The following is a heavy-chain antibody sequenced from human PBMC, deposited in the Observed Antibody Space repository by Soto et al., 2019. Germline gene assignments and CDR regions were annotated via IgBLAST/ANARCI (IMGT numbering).Heavy chain of an antibody. CDR2: IYYSGST. D-gene: IGHD1-26*01. J-gene: IGHJ5*02. CDR1: GGSISSYY. V-gene: IGHV4-59*01. CDR3: ARMGSGSGSYGRGNWFDP. Sequence: XGTLSLTCTVSGGSISSYYWSWIRQPPGKGLEWIGYIYYSGSTNYNPSLKSRVTISVDTSKNQFSLKLSSVTAADTAVYYCARMGSGSGSYGRGNWFDPWGQGTLVTVSS.